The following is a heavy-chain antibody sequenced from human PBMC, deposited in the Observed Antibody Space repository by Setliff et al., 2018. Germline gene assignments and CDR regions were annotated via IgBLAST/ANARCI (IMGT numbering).Heavy chain of an antibody. V-gene: IGHV3-15*01. Sequence: GGSLRLSCSVSGITFKNAWMTWIRQAPGKGPEWVGRIKSSSEGATTDYGAPAKVRFTISRDDSKNMIYLQMNNPKIEDTGFYYCTTGPRDSRNYLTWLGTWGQGTLVTVSS. J-gene: IGHJ5*02. CDR3: TTGPRDSRNYLTWLGT. CDR2: IKSSSEGATT. D-gene: IGHD3-22*01. CDR1: GITFKNAW.